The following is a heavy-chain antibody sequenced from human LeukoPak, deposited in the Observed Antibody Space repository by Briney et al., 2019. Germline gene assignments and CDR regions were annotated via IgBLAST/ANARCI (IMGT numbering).Heavy chain of an antibody. V-gene: IGHV1-69*01. CDR3: ARGVRYYYDSSPPDY. D-gene: IGHD3-22*01. CDR2: IIPIFGTA. J-gene: IGHJ4*02. Sequence: SVKVSCKASGGTFSSYAISWVRQAPGQGLEWMGGIIPIFGTANYAQKFQGRVTITADESTSTAYMELSSLRSEDTAVYYCARGVRYYYDSSPPDYWGQGTLVTVSS. CDR1: GGTFSSYA.